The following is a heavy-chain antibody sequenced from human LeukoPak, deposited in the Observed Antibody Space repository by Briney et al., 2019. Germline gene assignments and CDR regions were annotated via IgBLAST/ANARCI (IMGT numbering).Heavy chain of an antibody. V-gene: IGHV4-59*01. CDR3: ARVLNGLSSSGRYGRYAFDI. D-gene: IGHD3-22*01. CDR2: IYYSGST. CDR1: GGSISSYY. J-gene: IGHJ3*02. Sequence: SETLSLTCTVSGGSISSYYWSWIRQPPGKGLEWIGYIYYSGSTNYNPSLKSRVTISVDTSKNQFSLKLSSVTAADTAVYYCARVLNGLSSSGRYGRYAFDIWGQGTMVTVSS.